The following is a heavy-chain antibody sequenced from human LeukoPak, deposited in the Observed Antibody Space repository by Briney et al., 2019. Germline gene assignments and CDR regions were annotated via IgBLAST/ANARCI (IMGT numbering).Heavy chain of an antibody. CDR1: GYTFTGYY. CDR3: ARAPYDYVWGSYRDNWFDP. D-gene: IGHD3-16*02. J-gene: IGHJ5*02. CDR2: INPNSGGT. Sequence: GASVKVSCKASGYTFTGYYMHWVRQAPGQGLEWMGWINPNSGGTNYAQKFQGRVTMTRDTSISTAYMELSRLRSDDTAVYYCARAPYDYVWGSYRDNWFDPWGQGTLVTVSS. V-gene: IGHV1-2*02.